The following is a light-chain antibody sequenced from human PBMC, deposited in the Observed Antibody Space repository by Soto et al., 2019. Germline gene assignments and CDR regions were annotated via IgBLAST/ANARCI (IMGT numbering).Light chain of an antibody. J-gene: IGKJ1*01. CDR3: QQQNNSPWT. CDR1: RSIGDW. Sequence: DIQMTQSPPTLSASAGDRVAITCRASRSIGDWLAWYQQKPGRAPKLLISDVSRLESGVPSRFSGSGSGTEFTLTISSLQTDDFATYYCQQQNNSPWTFGQGTKLEIK. CDR2: DVS. V-gene: IGKV1-5*01.